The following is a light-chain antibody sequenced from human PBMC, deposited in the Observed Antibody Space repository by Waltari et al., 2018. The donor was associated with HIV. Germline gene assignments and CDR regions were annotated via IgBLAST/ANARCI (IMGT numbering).Light chain of an antibody. V-gene: IGLV1-51*01. CDR1: SFNIGSNY. CDR3: GTWDNSLRAGV. CDR2: NTN. J-gene: IGLJ2*01. Sequence: QAVLTQPPSVSAAPGQKVSISCSGNSFNIGSNYVSWYQQLPGRAPKLLIHNTNDRPYGIPDRFSGSVSDTSATLGITGLQTGDEADYYCGTWDNSLRAGVFGGGTKLTVL.